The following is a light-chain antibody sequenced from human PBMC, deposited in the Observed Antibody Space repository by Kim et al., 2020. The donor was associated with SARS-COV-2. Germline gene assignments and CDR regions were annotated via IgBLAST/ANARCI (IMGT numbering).Light chain of an antibody. CDR1: SARFYSNR. V-gene: IGLV6-57*03. CDR2: EGA. CDR3: QSYEV. Sequence: PGRSVPVACARTSARFYSNRMQLYKQRPGGVPTTVIYEGALRPSGFPGRFSGSIDTSSSAASLTISELTTEDEAVYFCQSYEVFGGGTQLTVL. J-gene: IGLJ2*01.